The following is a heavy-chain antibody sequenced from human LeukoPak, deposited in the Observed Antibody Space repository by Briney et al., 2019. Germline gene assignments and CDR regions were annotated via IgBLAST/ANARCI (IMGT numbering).Heavy chain of an antibody. J-gene: IGHJ4*02. Sequence: GGSLRLSCAASGFTFDDYAMHWVRQAPRKGLEWVSLISGDGGSTYYADSVKGRFTISRDNSRNSLYLQMNSLRTEDTALYYCAKTPYYDILTGLSTYFDYWGQGTLVTVSS. CDR2: ISGDGGST. V-gene: IGHV3-43*02. CDR3: AKTPYYDILTGLSTYFDY. D-gene: IGHD3-9*01. CDR1: GFTFDDYA.